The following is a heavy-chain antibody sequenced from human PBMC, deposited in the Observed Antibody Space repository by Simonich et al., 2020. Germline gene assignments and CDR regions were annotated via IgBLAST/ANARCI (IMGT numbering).Heavy chain of an antibody. CDR3: ARQLNDFDI. D-gene: IGHD1-1*01. CDR1: GYSFTNSW. CDR2: ISPGDSDN. Sequence: VQLVQSGAEVKKPGESLKLSCKGSGYSFTNSWIGLVRQMPGKGLEWMGIISPGDSDNRYSPSFQGQVTISSDKSISTAYLQWSSLKASDTAMYYCARQLNDFDIWGQGTMVTVSS. V-gene: IGHV5-51*01. J-gene: IGHJ3*02.